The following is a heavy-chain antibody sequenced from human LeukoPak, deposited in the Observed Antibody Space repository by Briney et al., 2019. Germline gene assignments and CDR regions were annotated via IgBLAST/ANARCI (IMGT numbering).Heavy chain of an antibody. D-gene: IGHD5-12*01. J-gene: IGHJ4*02. CDR3: AKCGNSGCHLIDY. Sequence: PGGSLRLSCAASGFTFSGYAMSWVRQAPGKGLEWVSAISGRTGGTYYADSVKGRFTISRDNSKSTLYLQMDSLRAEDTAVYYCAKCGNSGCHLIDYWGQGTLVTVSS. V-gene: IGHV3-23*01. CDR2: ISGRTGGT. CDR1: GFTFSGYA.